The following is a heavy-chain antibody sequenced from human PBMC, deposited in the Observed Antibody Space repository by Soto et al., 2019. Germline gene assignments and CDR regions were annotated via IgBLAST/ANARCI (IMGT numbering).Heavy chain of an antibody. D-gene: IGHD3-10*01. CDR1: GGSVSSYY. V-gene: IGHV4-59*02. CDR2: IYYSGRT. Sequence: SDTLSLTCTVSGGSVSSYYLSWILQPPGKGLEWIGYIYYSGRTNYNPSLKSRVTISVDTSKNQFSLKLSSVTAADTAVYYCARVWGCYFAYWGQGTLVTVSS. J-gene: IGHJ4*02. CDR3: ARVWGCYFAY.